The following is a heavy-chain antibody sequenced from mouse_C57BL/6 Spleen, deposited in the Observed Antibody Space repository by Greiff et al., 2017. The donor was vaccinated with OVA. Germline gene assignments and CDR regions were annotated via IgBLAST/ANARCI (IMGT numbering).Heavy chain of an antibody. CDR3: ARPDYGDYYAMDY. CDR2: ISRGSSNI. D-gene: IGHD2-4*01. V-gene: IGHV5-17*01. Sequence: EVKLMESGGGLVKPGGSLKLSCAASGFTFSDYGMHWVRQAPEQGLEWVAYISRGSSNIYYADTVKGRFTISRDNAKNTLFLQMTSLRSEDTAMYYCARPDYGDYYAMDYWGQGTSVTVSS. CDR1: GFTFSDYG. J-gene: IGHJ4*01.